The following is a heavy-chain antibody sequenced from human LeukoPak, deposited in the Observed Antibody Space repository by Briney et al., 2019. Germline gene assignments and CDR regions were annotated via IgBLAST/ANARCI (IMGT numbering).Heavy chain of an antibody. Sequence: GGSLRLSCAASGFTLGGHAMSWVRQAPGRGLEWVSVISGDGDSTDYAGSVKGRSTISRDNSKNTLYLQMNSLRAEDTPIYSYATDSSEASGNYDYFEYSGQGKLVPVSS. V-gene: IGHV3-23*01. CDR2: ISGDGDST. D-gene: IGHD1-26*01. CDR1: GFTLGGHA. J-gene: IGHJ4*02. CDR3: ATDSSEASGNYDYFEY.